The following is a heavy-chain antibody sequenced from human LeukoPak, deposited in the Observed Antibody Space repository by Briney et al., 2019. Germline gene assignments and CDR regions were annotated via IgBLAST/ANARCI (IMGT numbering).Heavy chain of an antibody. Sequence: PGGSLRLSCAASGFTFSSYSMNWVRQAPGGGLEWVSSISSSSSYIYYADSVKGRFTISRDNAKNSLYLQMNSLRAEDTAVYYCARGSFYYDILTGDTGGQGTLVTVSS. V-gene: IGHV3-21*01. CDR1: GFTFSSYS. J-gene: IGHJ4*02. D-gene: IGHD3-9*01. CDR2: ISSSSSYI. CDR3: ARGSFYYDILTGDT.